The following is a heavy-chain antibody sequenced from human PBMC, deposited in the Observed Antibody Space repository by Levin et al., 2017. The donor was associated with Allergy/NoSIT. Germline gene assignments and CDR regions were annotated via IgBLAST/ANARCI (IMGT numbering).Heavy chain of an antibody. CDR1: GGPIRNYY. CDR3: ARSGRFGKTHFDY. CDR2: IYYSGST. J-gene: IGHJ4*02. Sequence: PGGSLRLSCTVSGGPIRNYYWSWIRQPPGKGLEWIGYIYYSGSTNYNPSLKSRVTISVDTSKNQFSLKLNSVTAADTAVYYCARSGRFGKTHFDYWGQGTPVTVSS. V-gene: IGHV4-59*08. D-gene: IGHD1-26*01.